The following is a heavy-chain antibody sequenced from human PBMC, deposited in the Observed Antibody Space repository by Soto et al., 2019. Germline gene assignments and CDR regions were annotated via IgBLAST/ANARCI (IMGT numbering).Heavy chain of an antibody. CDR1: GYTFTSYG. D-gene: IGHD6-13*01. V-gene: IGHV1-18*01. Sequence: ASVKVSCKASGYTFTSYGISWVRQAPGQGLEWMGWISAYNGNTNYAQKLQGRVTMTTDTSTSTAYMELRSLRSDDTAVYYCARDDRMAAAGKFPDYWGQGTLVTVSS. J-gene: IGHJ4*02. CDR2: ISAYNGNT. CDR3: ARDDRMAAAGKFPDY.